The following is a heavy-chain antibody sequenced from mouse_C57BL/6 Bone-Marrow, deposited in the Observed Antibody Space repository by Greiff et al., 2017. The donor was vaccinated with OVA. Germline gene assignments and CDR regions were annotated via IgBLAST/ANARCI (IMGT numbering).Heavy chain of an antibody. CDR1: GFTFSSYT. CDR3: ERGCYGSSYRFAY. CDR2: ISGGGGNT. J-gene: IGHJ3*01. D-gene: IGHD1-1*01. V-gene: IGHV5-9*01. Sequence: EVQLQESGGGLVKPGGSLKLSCAASGFTFSSYTMSWVRQTPGKRLEWVATISGGGGNTYYPDSVKGRFTISRDNAKNTLYLQMSRLWSEDTALYYWERGCYGSSYRFAYWGQGTLVTVSA.